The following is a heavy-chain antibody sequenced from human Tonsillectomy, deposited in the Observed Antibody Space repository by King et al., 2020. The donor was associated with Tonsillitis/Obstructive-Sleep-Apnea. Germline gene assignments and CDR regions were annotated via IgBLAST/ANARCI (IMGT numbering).Heavy chain of an antibody. D-gene: IGHD3-10*01. J-gene: IGHJ6*03. CDR3: ARDCHYYGSGSYYKDYYYYMDV. CDR1: GGSVSSGSYY. CDR2: IYYSGST. Sequence: VQLQESGPGLVKPSETLSLTCTVSGGSVSSGSYYWRWIRQPPGKGLEWIGYIYYSGSTNYNPSLKSRVTISVDTSKNQFSLKLSSVTAADTAVYYCARDCHYYGSGSYYKDYYYYMDVWGKGTTVTVSS. V-gene: IGHV4-61*01.